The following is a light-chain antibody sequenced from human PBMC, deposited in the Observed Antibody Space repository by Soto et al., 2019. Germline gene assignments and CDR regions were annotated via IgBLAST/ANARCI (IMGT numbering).Light chain of an antibody. Sequence: EIVLTPSPGPLSLSPGERATLSCRASQTVSSSYLAWYQQNPGQAPRLLIYGASSRATGIPDRFSGSGSGTDFTLTISSLAPEDFAVYYCQQSGDSQWTFGQGTKVDIK. J-gene: IGKJ1*01. CDR1: QTVSSSY. CDR3: QQSGDSQWT. V-gene: IGKV3-20*01. CDR2: GAS.